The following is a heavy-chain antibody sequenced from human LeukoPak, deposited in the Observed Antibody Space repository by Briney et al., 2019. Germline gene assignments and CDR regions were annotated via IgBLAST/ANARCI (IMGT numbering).Heavy chain of an antibody. CDR2: INDDGRST. D-gene: IGHD4-17*01. J-gene: IGHJ4*02. CDR3: VRMGRYGDYDY. V-gene: IGHV3-74*01. CDR1: GFTFSSYW. Sequence: GGSLRLSCAASGFTFSSYWMHWVRQAPGKGLVGVSRINDDGRSTSYADSVKGRFTISRDNAKNSLYLQMNSLRAEDTAVYYCVRMGRYGDYDYWGQGTLVTVSS.